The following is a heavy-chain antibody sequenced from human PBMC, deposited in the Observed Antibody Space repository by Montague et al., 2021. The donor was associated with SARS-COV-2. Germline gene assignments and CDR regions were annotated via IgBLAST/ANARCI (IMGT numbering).Heavy chain of an antibody. CDR3: ARHPTAYADFFDY. CDR1: GGSFSGYD. Sequence: SETLSLTCAVYGGSFSGYDWSWIRQSPGKGLEWIGEINHSGSTNYNPSLKSRVTVSVDMSKNQFSLKLSSVTAADTAVYYCARHPTAYADFFDYWGQGTLVTVSS. J-gene: IGHJ4*02. CDR2: INHSGST. D-gene: IGHD2-21*01. V-gene: IGHV4-34*01.